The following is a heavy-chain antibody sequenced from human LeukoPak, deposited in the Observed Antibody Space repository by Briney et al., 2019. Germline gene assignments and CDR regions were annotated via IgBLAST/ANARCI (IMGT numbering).Heavy chain of an antibody. CDR1: GGSISSGGYS. J-gene: IGHJ4*02. CDR3: ARVLGAAAGLFDY. D-gene: IGHD6-13*01. V-gene: IGHV4-30-2*01. CDR2: IYHSGST. Sequence: PSETLSLTCAVSGGSISSGGYSWSWIRQPPGKGLEWIGYIYHSGSTYYNPSLKSRVTISVDRSKNQFSLKLSSVTAADTAVYYCARVLGAAAGLFDYWGQGTLVTVSS.